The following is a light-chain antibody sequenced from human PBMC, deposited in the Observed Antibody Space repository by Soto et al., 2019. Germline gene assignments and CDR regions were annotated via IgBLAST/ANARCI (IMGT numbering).Light chain of an antibody. CDR1: SSDVGGYNY. J-gene: IGLJ2*01. V-gene: IGLV2-14*01. CDR2: DVS. Sequence: QSVLTQPASVSGSPGHSITISCTGTSSDVGGYNYVSWYQQHPGKAPKLMIYDVSNRPSGVSNRFSGSKSGNTASLTISGLQAEDEADYYCSSYTSSSTPVVFGGGTKVTVL. CDR3: SSYTSSSTPVV.